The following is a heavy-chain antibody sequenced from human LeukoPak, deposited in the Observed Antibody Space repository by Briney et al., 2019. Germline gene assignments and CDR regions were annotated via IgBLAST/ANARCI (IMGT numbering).Heavy chain of an antibody. J-gene: IGHJ6*01. V-gene: IGHV3-21*04. Sequence: GGSLRLSCAASGFTFTRFNMNRVRQAPGKGLELVSSITTSGTYIYYADSVKGRFTISRDNAKNSLYLQMNSLRAEDTAVYYCARPFYYDSNGGEGMDVWGQGTTVTVSS. CDR2: ITTSGTYI. CDR3: ARPFYYDSNGGEGMDV. CDR1: GFTFTRFN. D-gene: IGHD3-22*01.